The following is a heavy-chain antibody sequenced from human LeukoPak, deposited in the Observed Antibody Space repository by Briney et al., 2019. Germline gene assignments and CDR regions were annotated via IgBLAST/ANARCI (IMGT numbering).Heavy chain of an antibody. D-gene: IGHD2-15*01. Sequence: SLKVSCKASGGTFSSYAISSVRQAPGQRLEWMGRIIPILGIANNTQKFQGRVTITADKSTSRAYKELSSLRSEDTAVYYCAREYCSGGSCYTHFGYWGQGTLVTVSS. V-gene: IGHV1-69*04. CDR2: IIPILGIA. J-gene: IGHJ4*02. CDR1: GGTFSSYA. CDR3: AREYCSGGSCYTHFGY.